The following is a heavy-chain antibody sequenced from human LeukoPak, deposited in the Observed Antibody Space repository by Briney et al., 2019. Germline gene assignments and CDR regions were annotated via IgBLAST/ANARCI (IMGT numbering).Heavy chain of an antibody. Sequence: SETLSLTCTVYGYSISSGYYWGWIRQPPGKGLEWIGSIYHSGSTYYNPSLKSRVTISVDTSKNQFSLKLSSVTAADTAVYYCARGARYSSSSYGYWGQGTLVTVSS. CDR1: GYSISSGYY. D-gene: IGHD6-6*01. CDR2: IYHSGST. CDR3: ARGARYSSSSYGY. V-gene: IGHV4-38-2*02. J-gene: IGHJ4*02.